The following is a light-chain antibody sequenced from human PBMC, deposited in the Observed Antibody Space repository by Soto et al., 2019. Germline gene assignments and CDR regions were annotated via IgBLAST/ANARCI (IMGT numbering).Light chain of an antibody. J-gene: IGLJ2*01. CDR1: SGRYTYI. V-gene: IGLV4-69*01. CDR3: QTLGTGIHEI. Sequence: QAVVTQSPSASASLGASVKLTCTLSSGRYTYIIAWHQQQPGRGPRYLLSLDSDGRHNKGAGIPDRFSGSSSGAERYLTISSLQSEDEADYYCQTLGTGIHEIFGGGTKLTVL. CDR2: LDSDGRH.